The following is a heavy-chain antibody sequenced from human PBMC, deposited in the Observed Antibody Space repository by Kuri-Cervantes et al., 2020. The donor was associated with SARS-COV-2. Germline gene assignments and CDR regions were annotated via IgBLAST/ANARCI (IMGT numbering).Heavy chain of an antibody. D-gene: IGHD2-2*01. Sequence: SETLSLTCAVSGYSISSGYYWSWIRQPAGKGLEWIGRIYTSGSTNYNPSLKSRVTMSVDTSKNQFSLKLSSVTAADTAVYYCARAVVVVPAATTNWFDPWGQGTLVTVSS. J-gene: IGHJ5*02. CDR3: ARAVVVVPAATTNWFDP. V-gene: IGHV4-4*07. CDR2: IYTSGST. CDR1: GYSISSGYY.